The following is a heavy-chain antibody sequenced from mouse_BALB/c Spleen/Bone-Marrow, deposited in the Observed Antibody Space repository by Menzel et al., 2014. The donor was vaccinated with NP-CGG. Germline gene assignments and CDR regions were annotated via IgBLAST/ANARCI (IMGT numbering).Heavy chain of an antibody. J-gene: IGHJ3*01. CDR2: IDPGNGDT. CDR3: NGGYYEAWFAY. Sequence: VQLKQSGAELVRSGASVKLSCTASGFNIKDYYMHWVKQRPEQGLEWIGWIDPGNGDTEYAPKFQGKATMTADTSSNTAYLQLSSLTSEDTAVYYCNGGYYEAWFAYWGQGTLVTVSA. D-gene: IGHD2-3*01. V-gene: IGHV14-4*02. CDR1: GFNIKDYY.